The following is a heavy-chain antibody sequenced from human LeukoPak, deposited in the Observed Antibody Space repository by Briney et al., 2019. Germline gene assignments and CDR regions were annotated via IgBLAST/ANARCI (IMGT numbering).Heavy chain of an antibody. CDR2: ITSSGSTI. Sequence: GGSLRLSCAASGFTFSSYEMNWVRQAPGKGREWVSYITSSGSTIYYADSVKGRFTISRDNAKNSLYLQMNSLRAEDTAVYYCARVPPGDTMVRGAHFDPWGQGTLVTVSS. CDR3: ARVPPGDTMVRGAHFDP. V-gene: IGHV3-48*03. J-gene: IGHJ5*02. CDR1: GFTFSSYE. D-gene: IGHD3-10*01.